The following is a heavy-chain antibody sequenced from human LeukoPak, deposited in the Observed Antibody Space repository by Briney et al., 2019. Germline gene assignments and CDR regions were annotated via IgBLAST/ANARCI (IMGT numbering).Heavy chain of an antibody. V-gene: IGHV3-74*01. CDR2: INNDGSST. CDR1: GFTFSSYW. J-gene: IGHJ3*01. CDR3: ASYLQNDAFDV. Sequence: PGGSLRLSCAASGFTFSSYWMNWGRQAPGKGLVWVSRINNDGSSTTYADSVKGRFTISRDNAKNTLNLQMNSLTAEDTAVYYCASYLQNDAFDVWVQGTMVTVSS. D-gene: IGHD2/OR15-2a*01.